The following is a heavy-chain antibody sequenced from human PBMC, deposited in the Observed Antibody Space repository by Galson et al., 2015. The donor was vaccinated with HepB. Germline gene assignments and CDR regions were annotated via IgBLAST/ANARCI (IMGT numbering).Heavy chain of an antibody. Sequence: SETLSLTCAVYGGSFSGYYWSWIRQPPGKGLEWIGEINHSGSTNYNPSLKSRVTISVDTSKNQFSLKLSSVTAADTAVYYCARANYRQAAAPMRYYYYMDVWGKGTTVTVSS. D-gene: IGHD6-25*01. V-gene: IGHV4-34*01. CDR1: GGSFSGYY. CDR3: ARANYRQAAAPMRYYYYMDV. J-gene: IGHJ6*03. CDR2: INHSGST.